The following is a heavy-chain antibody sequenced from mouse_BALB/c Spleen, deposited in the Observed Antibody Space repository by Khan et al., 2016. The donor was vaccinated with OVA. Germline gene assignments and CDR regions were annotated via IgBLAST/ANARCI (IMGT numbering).Heavy chain of an antibody. CDR3: ARNYDYDEGLAY. D-gene: IGHD2-4*01. Sequence: QVQLQQSGPGLVQPSQSLSITYTVSGFSLTSYGVHWVRQSPGKGLEWLGVIWSGGSTDYSAAFISRLSITKDNSKSQVFFKMNSLQANDTAIYYCARNYDYDEGLAYWGQGTLVTVSA. CDR2: IWSGGST. J-gene: IGHJ3*01. V-gene: IGHV2-2*02. CDR1: GFSLTSYG.